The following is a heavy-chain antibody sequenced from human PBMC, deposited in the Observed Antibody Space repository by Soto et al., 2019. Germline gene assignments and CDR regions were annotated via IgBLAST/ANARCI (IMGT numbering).Heavy chain of an antibody. Sequence: SETLSLTCSVSGGSISSYYWIWIRQPPGKGLEWIGYIHYSGSTNYNPSLKSRVTISVDTSKNQFSLKLSSVTAADTAVYYCAREYCSGGSCYRDVFGIWGQGTMVTVSS. V-gene: IGHV4-59*01. CDR2: IHYSGST. CDR3: AREYCSGGSCYRDVFGI. CDR1: GGSISSYY. D-gene: IGHD2-15*01. J-gene: IGHJ3*02.